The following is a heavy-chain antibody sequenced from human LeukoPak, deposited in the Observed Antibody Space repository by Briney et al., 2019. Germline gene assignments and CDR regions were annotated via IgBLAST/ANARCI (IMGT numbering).Heavy chain of an antibody. CDR2: IYSGGNT. CDR1: GFTVSSNY. CDR3: AKREGGSGSYRLYYFDY. Sequence: GGSLRLSCAASGFTVSSNYMSWVRQAPGKGLEWVSVIYSGGNTYYADSVKGRFTISRDNSKNTLYLQMNSLRAEDTAVYYCAKREGGSGSYRLYYFDYWGQGTLVTVSA. J-gene: IGHJ4*02. V-gene: IGHV3-53*01. D-gene: IGHD3-10*01.